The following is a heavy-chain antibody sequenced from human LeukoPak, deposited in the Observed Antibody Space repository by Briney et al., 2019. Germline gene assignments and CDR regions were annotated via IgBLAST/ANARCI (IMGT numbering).Heavy chain of an antibody. Sequence: ASVKVSCKASGYTFTGYYMHWVRQAPGQGLEWMGWINPNSGGTNYAQKFQGRVTMTRDTSISTAYMELSRLRSDDTAVYYCARVRSGSGRGWYFDYWGQGTLVTVSS. J-gene: IGHJ4*02. CDR1: GYTFTGYY. D-gene: IGHD6-19*01. CDR3: ARVRSGSGRGWYFDY. CDR2: INPNSGGT. V-gene: IGHV1-2*02.